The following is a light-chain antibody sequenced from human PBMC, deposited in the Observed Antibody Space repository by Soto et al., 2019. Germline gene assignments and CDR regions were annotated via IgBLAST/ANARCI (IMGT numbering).Light chain of an antibody. J-gene: IGLJ2*01. CDR2: LNSDGSH. CDR1: SGHSSYA. CDR3: QTWVTGTYVV. V-gene: IGLV4-69*01. Sequence: QLVLTQSSSASASLGASVKLTCTRSSGHSSYAIAWHQQQPEKGPRYLMKLNSDGSHSKGDGIPDRFSGSSSGAERYLTISSLQSEDEADYYCQTWVTGTYVVFGGGTKVTVL.